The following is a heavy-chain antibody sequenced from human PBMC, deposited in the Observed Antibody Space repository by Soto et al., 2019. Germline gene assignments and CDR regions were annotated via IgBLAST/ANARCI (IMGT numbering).Heavy chain of an antibody. V-gene: IGHV1-69*14. CDR3: ARVVTVVKSFHYWYFDL. D-gene: IGHD2-15*01. CDR2: IIPIFGTA. J-gene: IGHJ2*01. Sequence: QVQLVQSGAEVKKPGSSVKVSCKASAGTFSSYAISWVRQAPGQGLEWMGGIIPIFGTANYAQKFQGRVTITPDKSTSTANMELSSLRSEDTAVYYCARVVTVVKSFHYWYFDLWGRGTLVTVSS. CDR1: AGTFSSYA.